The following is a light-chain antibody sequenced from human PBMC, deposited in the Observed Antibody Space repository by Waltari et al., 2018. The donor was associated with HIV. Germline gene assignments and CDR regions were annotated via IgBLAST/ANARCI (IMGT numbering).Light chain of an antibody. V-gene: IGLV1-44*01. CDR3: AAWDDSLNGRV. J-gene: IGLJ3*02. CDR1: SSNIGSNT. CDR2: SNS. Sequence: QSVLTQPPSASGTPGQRVTISCSGSSSNIGSNTVNWYQQLPGTAPKLLIYSNSQRPSGVPEGVSGSKSGTSASLAISGLQSEDEADYYCAAWDDSLNGRVFGGGTKLTVL.